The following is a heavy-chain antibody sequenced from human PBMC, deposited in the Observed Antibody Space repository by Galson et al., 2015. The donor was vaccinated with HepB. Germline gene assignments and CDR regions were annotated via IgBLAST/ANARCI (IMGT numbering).Heavy chain of an antibody. Sequence: SLRLSCAASGFTVSSNHMSWVRQAPGKGLEWVSLIYKNGSTYYADSVKGRFTASRDNSKNTLYLQMNSLRAEDTAVYYCARDQGDDYVNYYYYHGMDVWGQGTTVTVSS. CDR1: GFTVSSNH. D-gene: IGHD4-17*01. V-gene: IGHV3-66*03. CDR2: IYKNGST. J-gene: IGHJ6*02. CDR3: ARDQGDDYVNYYYYHGMDV.